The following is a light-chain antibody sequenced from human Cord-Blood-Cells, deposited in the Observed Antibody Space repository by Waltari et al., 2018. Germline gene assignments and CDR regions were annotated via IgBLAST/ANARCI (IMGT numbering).Light chain of an antibody. V-gene: IGKV3-11*01. J-gene: IGKJ5*01. CDR2: DAS. Sequence: EIVLTQSPATLSLSPGERATLSCRASQSVTTYLAWSQQKPGQAPRLLIYDASNRATGIPARFSGSGSGTDFTLTISSLEPEVFAVYYCQQRSNWPPITFGQGTRLEIK. CDR1: QSVTTY. CDR3: QQRSNWPPIT.